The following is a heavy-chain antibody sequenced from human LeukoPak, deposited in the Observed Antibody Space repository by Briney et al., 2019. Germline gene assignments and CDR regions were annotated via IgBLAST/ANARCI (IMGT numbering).Heavy chain of an antibody. V-gene: IGHV1-69*01. J-gene: IGHJ4*02. Sequence: GSSVKVSCKASGGTFSSYVISWVRQAPGQGLEWMGGIIPRFDIGYHAQKFQGRVTITADESTSTAYMELSSLRSEDTAVYYCARDPQRDNWGQGSLVTVSS. CDR3: ARDPQRDN. CDR1: GGTFSSYV. CDR2: IIPRFDIG.